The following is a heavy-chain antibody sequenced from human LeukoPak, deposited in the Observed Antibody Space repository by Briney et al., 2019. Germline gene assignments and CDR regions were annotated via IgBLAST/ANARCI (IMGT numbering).Heavy chain of an antibody. CDR3: ARGSLRTRYCSGGSCYSGPRPAPGYYFDY. CDR2: ISYDGSNK. J-gene: IGHJ4*02. D-gene: IGHD2-15*01. V-gene: IGHV3-30-3*01. Sequence: GRTLSLSCAASGFTFSSYAMRWVRQAPRKGLEWVAVISYDGSNKYSAASAKGRFTISRDNSKNTLYLQMNSLRAEDTAVYYCARGSLRTRYCSGGSCYSGPRPAPGYYFDYWGQGTLVTVSS. CDR1: GFTFSSYA.